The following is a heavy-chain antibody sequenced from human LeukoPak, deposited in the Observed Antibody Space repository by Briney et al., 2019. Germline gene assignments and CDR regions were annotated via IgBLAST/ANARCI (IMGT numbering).Heavy chain of an antibody. Sequence: SQTLSLTCTVSGGSISSGGYYWSWIRQHQGKGLEWIGYIYYSGSTYYNPSLKSRVTISVDTSKNQFSLKLSSVTAADTAVYYCASGLGIVVVPAAIRFNPLGQYGMDVWGQGTTVTVSS. CDR2: IYYSGST. CDR3: ASGLGIVVVPAAIRFNPLGQYGMDV. J-gene: IGHJ6*02. V-gene: IGHV4-31*03. CDR1: GGSISSGGYY. D-gene: IGHD2-2*02.